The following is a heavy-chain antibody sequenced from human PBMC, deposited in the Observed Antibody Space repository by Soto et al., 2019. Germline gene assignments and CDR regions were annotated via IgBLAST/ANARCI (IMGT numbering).Heavy chain of an antibody. CDR3: ARCYCSVGSCYSCWHFDL. J-gene: IGHJ2*01. CDR1: GYTFTNYG. D-gene: IGHD2-15*01. Sequence: QVQLVQSGSEVKKPGASVKVSCKASGYTFTNYGMSWVRQAPGQGLEWMGWISAYNGNTNHAQYFQGRVTMTTDTSTNTAYMELRSLRSDDTAVYYCARCYCSVGSCYSCWHFDLWGRGALVTVSS. V-gene: IGHV1-18*01. CDR2: ISAYNGNT.